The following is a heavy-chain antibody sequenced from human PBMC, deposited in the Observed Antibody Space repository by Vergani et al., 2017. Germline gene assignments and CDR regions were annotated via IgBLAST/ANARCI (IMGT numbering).Heavy chain of an antibody. J-gene: IGHJ4*02. V-gene: IGHV3-23*01. CDR1: GFTFSSYA. CDR2: ISGSGGST. D-gene: IGHD2-2*01. CDR3: AKDITVVPAAAPTR. Sequence: EVQLLESGGGLVQPGGSLRLSCAASGFTFSSYAMSWVRQAPGTGLEWVSAISGSGGSTYYADSVKGRFTISRDNSKNTLCLQMNSLRAEDTAVYYCAKDITVVPAAAPTRWGQGTLVTVSS.